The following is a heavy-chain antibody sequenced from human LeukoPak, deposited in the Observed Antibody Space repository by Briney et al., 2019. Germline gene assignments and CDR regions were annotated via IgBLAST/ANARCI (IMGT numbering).Heavy chain of an antibody. Sequence: SETLSLTCAVYGGSFNDYYWTWIRQSPGKGLEWIGEINHSGTTNYNPSLKSRVSVSVDTSKNQFSLKRTSVTAADTAMYYCARRTRYRSSLFTREPNFDSWGQGTLLTVSS. V-gene: IGHV4-34*01. D-gene: IGHD6-13*01. J-gene: IGHJ4*02. CDR3: ARRTRYRSSLFTREPNFDS. CDR2: INHSGTT. CDR1: GGSFNDYY.